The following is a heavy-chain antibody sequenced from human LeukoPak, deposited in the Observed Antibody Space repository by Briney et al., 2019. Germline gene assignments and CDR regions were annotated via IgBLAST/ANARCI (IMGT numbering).Heavy chain of an antibody. D-gene: IGHD2-15*01. CDR1: GFTFSSYA. CDR2: ISYDGSNK. CDR3: ARDEDLLFDY. Sequence: GRSLRLSCVASGFTFSSYAMHWVRQAPGKGLEWVAVISYDGSNKYYADSVKGRFTISRDNSKNTLYLQMNSLRAEDTAVYYCARDEDLLFDYWGQGTLVTVSS. V-gene: IGHV3-30-3*01. J-gene: IGHJ4*02.